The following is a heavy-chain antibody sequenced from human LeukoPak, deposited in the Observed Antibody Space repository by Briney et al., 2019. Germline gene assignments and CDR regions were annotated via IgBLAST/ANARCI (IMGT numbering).Heavy chain of an antibody. V-gene: IGHV4-30-2*01. D-gene: IGHD4-11*01. CDR2: IYQSGST. CDR1: GGSISSGGYY. CDR3: ARGDMTTVTPGYYMDV. J-gene: IGHJ6*03. Sequence: SETLSLTCTVSGGSISSGGYYWSWIRQPPGQGLESIGYIYQSGSTNYNPSLKSRVTMSLDRSKNQFSLKLSSVTAADTAVYYCARGDMTTVTPGYYMDVWGKGTTVTVSS.